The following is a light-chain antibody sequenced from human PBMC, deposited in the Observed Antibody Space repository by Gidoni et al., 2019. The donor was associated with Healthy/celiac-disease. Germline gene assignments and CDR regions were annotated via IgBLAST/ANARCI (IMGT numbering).Light chain of an antibody. J-gene: IGKJ1*01. V-gene: IGKV3-20*01. CDR1: QSVSSSY. CDR3: QQYGSSPT. Sequence: EIVLTQSPGTLSLSPGERATLSCRASQSVSSSYLAWYQQKPGQAPRLLIYGASSRATGIPDRFSGSGSGTDFTLTISRLEPEDFAVYYCQQYGSSPTFAQXTKVEIK. CDR2: GAS.